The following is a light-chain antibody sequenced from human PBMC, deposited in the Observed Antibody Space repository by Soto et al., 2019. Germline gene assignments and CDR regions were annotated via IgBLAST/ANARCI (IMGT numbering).Light chain of an antibody. CDR1: QSLNSY. J-gene: IGKJ4*01. CDR3: QLRSNWLFT. V-gene: IGKV3-11*01. Sequence: EVVLTQSPATLSLSPGDRATLSCRASQSLNSYFAGYQQKPGQAPRLLIYDASHRPTGVPARFSGVGSGTNFSLTISSLEPKDFAVYYCQLRSNWLFTFGGGTKLEIK. CDR2: DAS.